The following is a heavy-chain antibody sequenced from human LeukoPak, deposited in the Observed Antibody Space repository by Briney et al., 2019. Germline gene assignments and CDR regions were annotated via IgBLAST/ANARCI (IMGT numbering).Heavy chain of an antibody. V-gene: IGHV3-23*01. CDR2: FVCSCRST. CDR3: AKGRDSSPLDY. J-gene: IGHJ4*02. Sequence: SSFVCSCRSTSSAASVKARFTISRDNSKNTLYLQMNSLSAEDTAVYYCAKGRDSSPLDYWGQGTLVTVSS. D-gene: IGHD3-22*01.